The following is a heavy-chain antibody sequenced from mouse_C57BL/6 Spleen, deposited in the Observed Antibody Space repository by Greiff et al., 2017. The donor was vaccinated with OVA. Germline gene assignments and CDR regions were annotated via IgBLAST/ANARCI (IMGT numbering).Heavy chain of an antibody. J-gene: IGHJ4*01. Sequence: VQLKQSGPELVKPGASVKISCKASGYSFTGYYMHWVKQSSEKSLEWIGEINPSTGGTNYNQKFKGKATLTVDKSSSTAYLQLKSLTSEDSAVYYCARKGRYAMDYWGQGTSVTVSS. CDR3: ARKGRYAMDY. CDR2: INPSTGGT. CDR1: GYSFTGYY. V-gene: IGHV1-43*01. D-gene: IGHD3-3*01.